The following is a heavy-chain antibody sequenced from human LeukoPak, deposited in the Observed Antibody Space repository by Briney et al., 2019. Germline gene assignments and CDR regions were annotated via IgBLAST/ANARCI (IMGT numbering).Heavy chain of an antibody. D-gene: IGHD5-12*01. J-gene: IGHJ4*02. Sequence: PSETLSLTCTVSGGSISGYYWTWIRQPPGKGLEWIGYIYYSGSAYYNPSLKSRVVMSVDTSKNQFSLKLSSVSTADTAVYYCARAGGYSGYASNWGQGTLVTVSS. CDR1: GGSISGYY. V-gene: IGHV4-59*01. CDR2: IYYSGSA. CDR3: ARAGGYSGYASN.